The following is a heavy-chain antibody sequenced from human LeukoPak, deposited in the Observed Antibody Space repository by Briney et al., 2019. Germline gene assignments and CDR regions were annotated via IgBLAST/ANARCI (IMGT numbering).Heavy chain of an antibody. CDR1: GFTFSSYG. Sequence: GGSLRLSCAASGFTFSSYGMHWVRQAPGKGLEWVAFIRYDGSNKYYADSVKGRFTISRDNSKNTLYLQMNSLRAEDTAVYYCAKEDCSSTSCEDGGPDYWGQGTLVTVSS. J-gene: IGHJ4*02. CDR3: AKEDCSSTSCEDGGPDY. CDR2: IRYDGSNK. V-gene: IGHV3-30*02. D-gene: IGHD2-2*01.